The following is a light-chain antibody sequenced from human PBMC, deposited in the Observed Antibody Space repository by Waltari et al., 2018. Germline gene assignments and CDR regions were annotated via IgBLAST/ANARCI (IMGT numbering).Light chain of an antibody. Sequence: EIVLTQSPGTASLSPGDRVTLSCRASQSVGSSSLAWNQQKPGQAPRLVSYRASRRATGIPDRFSGSGSGTDFSLTISRMEPEDFAVYYCQQHGTLPATFGQGTKVEIK. CDR1: QSVGSSS. J-gene: IGKJ1*01. CDR3: QQHGTLPAT. V-gene: IGKV3-20*01. CDR2: RAS.